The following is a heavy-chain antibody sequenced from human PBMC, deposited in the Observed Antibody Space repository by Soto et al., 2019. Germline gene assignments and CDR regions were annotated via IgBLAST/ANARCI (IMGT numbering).Heavy chain of an antibody. V-gene: IGHV3-7*01. J-gene: IGHJ4*02. CDR1: GFTFSSYW. CDR3: ARDHDYGDYDPPYFDY. Sequence: ESGGGLVQPGGSLRLSCAASGFTFSSYWMSWVRQAPGKGLEWVANIKQDGSEKYYVDSVKGRFTISRDNAKNSLYLQMNSLRAEDTAVYYCARDHDYGDYDPPYFDYWGQGTLVTVSS. CDR2: IKQDGSEK. D-gene: IGHD4-17*01.